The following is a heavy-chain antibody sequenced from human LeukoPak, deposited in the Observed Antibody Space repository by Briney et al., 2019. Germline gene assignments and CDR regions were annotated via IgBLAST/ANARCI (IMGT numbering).Heavy chain of an antibody. Sequence: GQSLKISCKGSGYSFSTYWIGWVRQMPGKGLEWMGIIYPGDSDTRYSPSFQGQVTISADKSISAAYLQWSSLNASDTAMYYCARLNDYDSSGYYYVADYWGQGTLVTVSS. J-gene: IGHJ4*02. CDR1: GYSFSTYW. CDR2: IYPGDSDT. CDR3: ARLNDYDSSGYYYVADY. D-gene: IGHD3-22*01. V-gene: IGHV5-51*01.